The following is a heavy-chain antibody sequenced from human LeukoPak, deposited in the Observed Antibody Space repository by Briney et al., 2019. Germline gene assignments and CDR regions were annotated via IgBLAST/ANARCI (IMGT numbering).Heavy chain of an antibody. J-gene: IGHJ4*02. V-gene: IGHV1-2*02. CDR1: GYSFTGYY. Sequence: ASVKVSCKASGYSFTGYYTHWVRQVPGQGLDWMGWINPNSGGTNYAQKFQGRVAITRDTSITTAYMDLSRLTSDDTAVYYCARDRYGDGFAHFDYWGQGALVTVSS. CDR3: ARDRYGDGFAHFDY. CDR2: INPNSGGT. D-gene: IGHD5-24*01.